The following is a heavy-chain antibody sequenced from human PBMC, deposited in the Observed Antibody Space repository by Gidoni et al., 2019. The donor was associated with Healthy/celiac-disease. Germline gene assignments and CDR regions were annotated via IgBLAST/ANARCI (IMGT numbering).Heavy chain of an antibody. D-gene: IGHD6-13*01. J-gene: IGHJ4*02. CDR3: ARGLIAAAGKTYFDY. V-gene: IGHV4-34*01. CDR1: GGSFSGYY. Sequence: QVQLQQWGAGLVKPSETRSITCAVYGGSFSGYYWSWLRQPPGKGLEWIGEINHSGSTNYYPSLKSRVTISVDTSKNPFSLKLSSVTAADTAVYYCARGLIAAAGKTYFDYWGQGTLVTVSS. CDR2: INHSGST.